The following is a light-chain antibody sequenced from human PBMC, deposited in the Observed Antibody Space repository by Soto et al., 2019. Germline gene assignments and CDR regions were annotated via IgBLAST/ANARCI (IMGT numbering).Light chain of an antibody. V-gene: IGKV1-5*01. CDR3: QQYNSYTRT. Sequence: DIQITQSPSTLSASVGDRVTITCRASQSISSWLAWYLQKPGKAPKLLIYDASSLESGVPSRFSGSGSGTEFTLTISSLQPDDFATYYCQQYNSYTRTFGQGTKVDIK. CDR1: QSISSW. J-gene: IGKJ1*01. CDR2: DAS.